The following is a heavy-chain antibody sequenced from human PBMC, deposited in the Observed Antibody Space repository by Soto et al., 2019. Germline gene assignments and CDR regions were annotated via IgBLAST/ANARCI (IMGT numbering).Heavy chain of an antibody. CDR1: GFTVSTNY. J-gene: IGHJ4*02. CDR3: ARDSHSPERFDS. D-gene: IGHD5-18*01. Sequence: GGSLRLSCAASGFTVSTNYMTWVRQAPGKGLEWVSSIYSGGSTYYADSVRGRFTISRDNAKNTLYLQMNSLGTEDTAVYYCARDSHSPERFDSWGQGTLVTVSS. CDR2: IYSGGST. V-gene: IGHV3-53*01.